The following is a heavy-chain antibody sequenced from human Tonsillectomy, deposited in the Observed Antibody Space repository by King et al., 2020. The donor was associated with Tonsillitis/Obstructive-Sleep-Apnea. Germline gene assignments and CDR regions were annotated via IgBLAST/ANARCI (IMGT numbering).Heavy chain of an antibody. V-gene: IGHV3-53*01. CDR2: IYSGGST. CDR1: GFTVSSNY. D-gene: IGHD2-2*01. J-gene: IGHJ6*03. CDR3: ASSSGSSSTSYYYYYYYMDV. Sequence: VQLVESGGGLIQPGGSLRLSCAASGFTVSSNYMSWVRQAPGKGLEWVSVIYSGGSTYYADSVKGRFTISRDNSKNTLYLQMNSLRAEDTAVYYCASSSGSSSTSYYYYYYYMDVWGKGTTVTVSS.